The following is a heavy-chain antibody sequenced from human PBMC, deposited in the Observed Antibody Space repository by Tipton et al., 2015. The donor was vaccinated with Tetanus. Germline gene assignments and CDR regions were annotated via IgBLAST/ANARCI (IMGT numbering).Heavy chain of an antibody. CDR2: SSSRGTTT. J-gene: IGHJ4*02. CDR1: GFALGGYY. Sequence: SLRLSCAASGFALGGYYMSWIRQAPGKGLEWISYSSSRGTTTYYTDSVRGRFTISRDNAKNSLYLLLNSLRAEDTAMYYCRAGSWLGGPGTLVTVSS. D-gene: IGHD5-18*01. V-gene: IGHV3-11*01. CDR3: RAGSWL.